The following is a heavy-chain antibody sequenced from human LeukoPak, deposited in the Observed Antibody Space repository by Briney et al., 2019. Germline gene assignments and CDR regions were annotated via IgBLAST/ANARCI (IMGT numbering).Heavy chain of an antibody. Sequence: GSSLRLSCAASGFTFDDYAMHWVRQAPGKGLEWVSGISWNSGSIGYADSVKGRFTISRDNSKNTLYLQMNSQRAEDTAVYYCAREGNGAAAGPYDAFDIWGQGTMVTVSS. J-gene: IGHJ3*02. CDR1: GFTFDDYA. D-gene: IGHD6-13*01. CDR3: AREGNGAAAGPYDAFDI. V-gene: IGHV3-9*01. CDR2: ISWNSGSI.